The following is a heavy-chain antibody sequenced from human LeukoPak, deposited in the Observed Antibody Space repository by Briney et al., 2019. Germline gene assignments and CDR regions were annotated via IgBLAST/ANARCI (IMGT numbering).Heavy chain of an antibody. Sequence: SETLSPTCTVSGGSISSYYWSWIRQPPGKGLEWIGYIYYSGSTNYNPSLKSRVTISVDTSKNQFSLKLSSVTAADTAVYYCAREGWYSSGWYVDYWGQGTLVTVSS. CDR2: IYYSGST. J-gene: IGHJ4*02. V-gene: IGHV4-59*01. CDR3: AREGWYSSGWYVDY. CDR1: GGSISSYY. D-gene: IGHD6-19*01.